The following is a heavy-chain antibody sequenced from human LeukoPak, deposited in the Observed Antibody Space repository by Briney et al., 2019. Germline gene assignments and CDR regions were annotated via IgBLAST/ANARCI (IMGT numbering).Heavy chain of an antibody. CDR1: GFSFTTYW. D-gene: IGHD3-22*01. J-gene: IGHJ4*02. Sequence: GGSLRLSCAASGFSFTTYWMSWVRQAPGKGLEWVANIKQDGTGKYYVDSVKGRFTISRDNAKNSLYLQMNSLRAEDTAVYYCARGRPMYYYDSSGYNKDGFDYWGQGTLVTVSS. CDR3: ARGRPMYYYDSSGYNKDGFDY. V-gene: IGHV3-7*01. CDR2: IKQDGTGK.